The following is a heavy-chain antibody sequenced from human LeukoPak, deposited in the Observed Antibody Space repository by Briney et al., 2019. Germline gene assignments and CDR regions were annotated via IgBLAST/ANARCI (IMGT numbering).Heavy chain of an antibody. Sequence: SVKVSCKPSGGTFSKYGIRWVRQSPGQGLEWLGMIIPVFDSPDYAQNLQGRFTITADEVTSTVYLELNSLRFEDTAVYFCARDGGNRLRGFVHRVQGTLVSVSS. CDR1: GGTFSKYG. V-gene: IGHV1-69*13. J-gene: IGHJ5*02. D-gene: IGHD3-16*01. CDR3: ARDGGNRLRGFVH. CDR2: IIPVFDSP.